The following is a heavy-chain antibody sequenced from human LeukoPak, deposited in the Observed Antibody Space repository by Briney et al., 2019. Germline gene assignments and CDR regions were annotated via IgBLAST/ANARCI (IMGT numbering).Heavy chain of an antibody. CDR3: ARGEPRSSDYWYFDL. V-gene: IGHV3-48*03. CDR1: GFTFSSFE. Sequence: GGSLRLSCVASGFTFSSFEMSWVRQASGKGLEWVSYISGSGSTVYYADSVKGRFTISRDNAKNSLYLQVNSVGAADTAGYYCARGEPRSSDYWYFDLWGRGTLVTVSS. J-gene: IGHJ2*01. D-gene: IGHD1-26*01. CDR2: ISGSGSTV.